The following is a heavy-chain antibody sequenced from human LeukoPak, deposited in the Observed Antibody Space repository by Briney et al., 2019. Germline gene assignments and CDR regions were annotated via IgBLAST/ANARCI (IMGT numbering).Heavy chain of an antibody. Sequence: ASVKVSCKASGGTFSSYAISWVRQAPGQGREWVGGIIPIFGTANYAQKFQGRVTITADESTSTAYMELSSLRSEDTAVYYCARGPMTTVPNYYYYYYMDVWGKGTTVTVSS. CDR3: ARGPMTTVPNYYYYYYMDV. J-gene: IGHJ6*03. CDR2: IIPIFGTA. D-gene: IGHD4-11*01. CDR1: GGTFSSYA. V-gene: IGHV1-69*13.